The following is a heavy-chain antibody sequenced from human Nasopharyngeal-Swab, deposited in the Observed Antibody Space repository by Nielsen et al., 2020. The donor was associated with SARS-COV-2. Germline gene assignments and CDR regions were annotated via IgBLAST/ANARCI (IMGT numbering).Heavy chain of an antibody. D-gene: IGHD3-22*01. V-gene: IGHV4-59*01. J-gene: IGHJ4*02. Sequence: GSLRLSCTVSGGSISSYYWSWIRQPPGKGLEWIGYIYYSGSTNYNPSLKSRVTISVDTSKNQFSLKLSPVTAADTAVYYCARESYYDSSGYRRVFDYWGQGTLVTVSS. CDR1: GGSISSYY. CDR2: IYYSGST. CDR3: ARESYYDSSGYRRVFDY.